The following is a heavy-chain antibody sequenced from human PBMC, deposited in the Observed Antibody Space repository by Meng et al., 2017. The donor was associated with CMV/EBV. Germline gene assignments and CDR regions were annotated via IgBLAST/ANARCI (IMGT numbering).Heavy chain of an antibody. CDR1: GYTFTSYY. CDR2: INPSGGST. J-gene: IGHJ6*02. V-gene: IGHV1-46*01. D-gene: IGHD1-20*01. Sequence: ASVKVSCKASGYTFTSYYMHWVRQAPGQGLEWMGIINPSGGSTSYAQKFQGRVTMTRDTSTSTVYMELSSLRSEDTAVYYCARALEGLYNWNYDYYYGMDDWGQGTTVTVSS. CDR3: ARALEGLYNWNYDYYYGMDD.